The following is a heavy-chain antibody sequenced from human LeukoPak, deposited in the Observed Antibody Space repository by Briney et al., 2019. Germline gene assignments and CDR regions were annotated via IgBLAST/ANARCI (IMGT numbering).Heavy chain of an antibody. CDR3: ASRGGGVIVVGY. CDR1: GGTFSSYA. J-gene: IGHJ4*02. D-gene: IGHD3-16*02. V-gene: IGHV1-69*04. Sequence: ASVKVSCKASGGTFSSYAISWVRQAAGQGLEWMGRIIPILGIANYAQKFQGRVTITADKSTSTAYMELSSLRSEDTAVYYCASRGGGVIVVGYWGQGTLVTVSS. CDR2: IIPILGIA.